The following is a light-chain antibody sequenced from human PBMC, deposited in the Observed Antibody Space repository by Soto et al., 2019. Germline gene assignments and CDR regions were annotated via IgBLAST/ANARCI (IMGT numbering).Light chain of an antibody. V-gene: IGKV3-20*01. CDR3: QQYDSSPRFT. CDR2: DAS. CDR1: QSVSSSY. J-gene: IGKJ3*01. Sequence: EIVLTQSPDTLSLSPGERATLSCRASQSVSSSYLAWYQQKPGQGPRLLIYDASSRATDIPDRFSCSGSGTDFTLTISRLEPDDFAVYYCQQYDSSPRFTVRPGTKVDIK.